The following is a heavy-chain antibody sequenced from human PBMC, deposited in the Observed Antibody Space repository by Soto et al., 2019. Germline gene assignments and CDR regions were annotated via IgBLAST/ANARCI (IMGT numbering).Heavy chain of an antibody. V-gene: IGHV3-30*18. CDR1: GFTFSSYG. CDR2: ISYDGSNK. J-gene: IGHJ4*02. CDR3: AKDLCIRDEYYFDY. D-gene: IGHD3-3*02. Sequence: GGSLRLSCAASGFTFSSYGMHWVRQAPGKGLEWVAVISYDGSNKYYADSVKGRFTISRDNSKNTLYLQMNSLRAEDTAVYYCAKDLCIRDEYYFDYWGQGTLVTVSS.